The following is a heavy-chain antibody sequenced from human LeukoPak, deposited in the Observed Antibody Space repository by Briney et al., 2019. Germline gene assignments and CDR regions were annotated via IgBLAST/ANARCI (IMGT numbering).Heavy chain of an antibody. CDR2: ITSSSGYT. V-gene: IGHV3-21*05. CDR3: ARVRGVGATTRFDY. D-gene: IGHD1-26*01. CDR1: GFTFSRYG. Sequence: PARTLRLSCAVSGFTFSRYGMYWVRQARGPGLERDSYITSSSGYTNYEDSVKGRFTLSRDNAKNSLYLQMNSLRAEDTAVYYCARVRGVGATTRFDYWGQGTLVTVSS. J-gene: IGHJ4*02.